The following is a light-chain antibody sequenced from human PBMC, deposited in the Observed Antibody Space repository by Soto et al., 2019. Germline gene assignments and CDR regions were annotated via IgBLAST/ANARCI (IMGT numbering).Light chain of an antibody. V-gene: IGLV2-11*01. Sequence: QSALTQPRSVSGSPGQSVTISCTGTSSDAGGYNYVSWYQQHPGKAPKLMLYDVTYRPSGVSDRFSGSKSANTASLTISGLQAEDEADYYCSSYTSSSTYVFGTGTKVTVL. J-gene: IGLJ1*01. CDR2: DVT. CDR3: SSYTSSSTYV. CDR1: SSDAGGYNY.